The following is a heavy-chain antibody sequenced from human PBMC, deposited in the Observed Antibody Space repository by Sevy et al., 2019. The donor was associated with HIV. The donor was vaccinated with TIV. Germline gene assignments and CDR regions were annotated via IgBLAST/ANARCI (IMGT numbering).Heavy chain of an antibody. J-gene: IGHJ3*02. D-gene: IGHD3-22*01. V-gene: IGHV3-9*01. CDR2: ISWNSGSI. CDR1: GFTFDDYA. Sequence: GGSLRLSCAASGFTFDDYAMHWVRQAPGKGLEWVSGISWNSGSIGYADSVKGRFTISRDNAKNSLYLQMNSLRAEDTALYYCAKCIGREDDSSFDAFDIWGQGTMVTVSS. CDR3: AKCIGREDDSSFDAFDI.